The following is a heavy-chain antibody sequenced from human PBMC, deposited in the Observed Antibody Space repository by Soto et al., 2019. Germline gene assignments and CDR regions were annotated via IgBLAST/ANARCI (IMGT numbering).Heavy chain of an antibody. J-gene: IGHJ4*02. CDR2: IYYRGST. V-gene: IGHV4-30-4*01. CDR1: GGSIRSGDNY. D-gene: IGHD1-26*01. CDR3: ARDPARGGGSYLGYFDY. Sequence: SETLPLTCTVSGGSIRSGDNYWSWIRQTPGKGLEWIGYIYYRGSTYYNQSLKSRVTISVDTSMNQFSLTPTSVTAADTAVYYCARDPARGGGSYLGYFDYWGQGTPVTVSS.